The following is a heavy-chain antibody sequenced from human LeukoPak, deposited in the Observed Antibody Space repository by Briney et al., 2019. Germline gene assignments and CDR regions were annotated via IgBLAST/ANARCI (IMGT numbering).Heavy chain of an antibody. CDR2: IYYSGST. CDR1: GGSISCSSHY. V-gene: IGHV4-39*07. D-gene: IGHD4-11*01. Sequence: SETLSLTCTVSGGSISCSSHYWGWLRQPPGTGLECLGTIYYSGSTYYTPSLKSRVTISVDTSKNEFYLKLSSVAATDTTVYYCARDRDYLTQYFDYWGQGILVTVSS. CDR3: ARDRDYLTQYFDY. J-gene: IGHJ4*02.